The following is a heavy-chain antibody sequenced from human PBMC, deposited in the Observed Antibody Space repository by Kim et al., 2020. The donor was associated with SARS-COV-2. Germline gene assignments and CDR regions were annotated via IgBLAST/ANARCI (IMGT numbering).Heavy chain of an antibody. D-gene: IGHD3-9*01. V-gene: IGHV4-31*03. CDR2: IYYSGST. J-gene: IGHJ6*02. Sequence: SETLSLTCTVSGGSISSGGYYWSWIRQHPGKGLEWIGYIYYSGSTYYNPSLKSRVTISVDTSKNQFSLKLSSVTAADTAVYYCAIAQLRYFDWLWKRTTFPDGMDVWGQGTTVTVSS. CDR3: AIAQLRYFDWLWKRTTFPDGMDV. CDR1: GGSISSGGYY.